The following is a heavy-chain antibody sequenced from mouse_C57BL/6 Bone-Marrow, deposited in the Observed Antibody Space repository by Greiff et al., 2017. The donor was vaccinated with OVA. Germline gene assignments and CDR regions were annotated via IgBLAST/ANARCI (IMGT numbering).Heavy chain of an antibody. Sequence: QVQLQQPGAELVKPGASVKLSCKASGYTFTSYWMHWVKQRPGQGLEWIGMIHPNSGSTNYNEKFKSKATLTVDKSSSTAYMQLSSLTSEDSAVYYCARGGFGLGRPYFDYWGQGTTLTVSS. V-gene: IGHV1-64*01. J-gene: IGHJ2*01. CDR1: GYTFTSYW. CDR3: ARGGFGLGRPYFDY. D-gene: IGHD4-1*01. CDR2: IHPNSGST.